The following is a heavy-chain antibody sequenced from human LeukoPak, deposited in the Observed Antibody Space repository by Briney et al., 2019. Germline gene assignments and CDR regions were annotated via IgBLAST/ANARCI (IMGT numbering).Heavy chain of an antibody. V-gene: IGHV3-11*04. D-gene: IGHD6-13*01. CDR1: GFTFSDYY. Sequence: GGSLRLSCAASGFTFSDYYMSWIRQAPGKGLECVSYISSSGNTTYHADSVKGRFTISRDNAKNSLYLQMSSLRAENTAVYYCARDGGSSWYFDYWGQGTLVTVSS. CDR3: ARDGGSSWYFDY. J-gene: IGHJ4*02. CDR2: ISSSGNTT.